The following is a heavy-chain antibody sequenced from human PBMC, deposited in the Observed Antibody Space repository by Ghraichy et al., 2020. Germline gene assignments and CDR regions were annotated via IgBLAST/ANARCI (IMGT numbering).Heavy chain of an antibody. J-gene: IGHJ4*02. D-gene: IGHD3-3*01. CDR2: ISGSGGST. CDR3: AKKTYYDFWSGYPYYFDY. CDR1: GFTFSSYA. Sequence: GGSLRLSCAASGFTFSSYAMSWVRQAPGKGLEWVSGISGSGGSTYYADSVKGRFTISRDNSKNTLYLQMNSLRAEDTAVYYCAKKTYYDFWSGYPYYFDYWGQGTLVTVSS. V-gene: IGHV3-23*01.